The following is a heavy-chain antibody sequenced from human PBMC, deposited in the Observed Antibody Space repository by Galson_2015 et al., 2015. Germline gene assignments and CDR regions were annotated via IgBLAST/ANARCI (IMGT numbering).Heavy chain of an antibody. CDR1: GGSIRGYY. V-gene: IGHV4-4*08. D-gene: IGHD2-21*01. J-gene: IGHJ3*02. Sequence: ETLSLTCTVSGGSIRGYYWSWIRQPPGRGLEWIGYIFSSGTTNYNPSLKSRITINPDTSRNHLSLQLNSVTPEETAVYYCARGLHIAFDIWGQGTMVTVSS. CDR3: ARGLHIAFDI. CDR2: IFSSGTT.